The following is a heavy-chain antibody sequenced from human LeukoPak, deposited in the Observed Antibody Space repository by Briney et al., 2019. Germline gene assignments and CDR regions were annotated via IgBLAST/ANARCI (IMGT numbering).Heavy chain of an antibody. D-gene: IGHD4-17*01. Sequence: EASVKVSCKASGYSFTTHDINWVRQSTGQGLEWMGWMNPNSGKSGYAQKFQGRVTMTRDTSISTVYMELSSLGSDDTVVYYCASNGDYGSHLNYWGQGTLVTVSS. CDR2: MNPNSGKS. J-gene: IGHJ4*02. CDR3: ASNGDYGSHLNY. V-gene: IGHV1-8*01. CDR1: GYSFTTHD.